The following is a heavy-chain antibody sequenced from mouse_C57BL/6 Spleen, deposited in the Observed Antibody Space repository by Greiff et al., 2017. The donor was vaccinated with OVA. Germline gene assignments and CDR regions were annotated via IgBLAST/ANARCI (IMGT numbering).Heavy chain of an antibody. CDR1: GFTFSAFY. CDR2: SRNKANDYTT. J-gene: IGHJ4*01. Sequence: EVKLVESGGGLVQSGRSLRLSCATSGFTFSAFYMEWVRQAPGKGLEWIAASRNKANDYTTEYNASVKGRFIVSRDTSLSILYLQMNALRAEDTASYYGARDVDVDEMDYWGQGTSVTVSS. V-gene: IGHV7-1*01. CDR3: ARDVDVDEMDY.